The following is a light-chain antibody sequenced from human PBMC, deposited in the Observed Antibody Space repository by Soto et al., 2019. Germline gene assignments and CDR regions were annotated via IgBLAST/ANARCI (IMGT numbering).Light chain of an antibody. CDR3: MQSLQTPPWT. V-gene: IGKV2-28*01. Sequence: DIVMTQSPLSLSVSPGEPASISCRSSQSLLHSNGYSYVDWYVQKPGQSPQLLIYMGSHRATGVPARFSGSESGTGFTLAISRVEAEDVGVYYCMQSLQTPPWTFGLGTKVEIK. J-gene: IGKJ1*01. CDR2: MGS. CDR1: QSLLHSNGYSY.